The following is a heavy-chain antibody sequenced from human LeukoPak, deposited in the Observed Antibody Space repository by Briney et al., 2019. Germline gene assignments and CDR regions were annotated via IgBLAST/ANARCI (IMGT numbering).Heavy chain of an antibody. CDR2: IYYSGST. CDR1: GGSISSYY. Sequence: PSETLSLTCTVSGGSISSYYWSWIRQPPGKGLEWIGYIYYSGSTKYNPSLKSRVTISIDTSKNQFSLKLSSVTAADTAVYYCARDLYGSGSPYFDYWGQGTLVTVSS. V-gene: IGHV4-59*01. J-gene: IGHJ4*02. D-gene: IGHD3-10*01. CDR3: ARDLYGSGSPYFDY.